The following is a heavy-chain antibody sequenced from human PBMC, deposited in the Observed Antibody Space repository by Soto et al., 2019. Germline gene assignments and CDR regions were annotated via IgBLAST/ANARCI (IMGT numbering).Heavy chain of an antibody. V-gene: IGHV1-8*01. CDR3: ARSAYYYGSGSYNWFDP. J-gene: IGHJ5*02. CDR2: MNPNSGNT. Sequence: ASVKVSCKASGYTFTSYDISWVRQATGQGLEWMGWMNPNSGNTGYAQKFQGRVTMTRNTSISTAYMEPSSLRSEDTAVYYCARSAYYYGSGSYNWFDPWGQGTLVTVSS. D-gene: IGHD3-10*01. CDR1: GYTFTSYD.